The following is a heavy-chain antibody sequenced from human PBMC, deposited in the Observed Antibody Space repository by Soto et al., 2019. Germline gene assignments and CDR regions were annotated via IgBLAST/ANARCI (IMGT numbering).Heavy chain of an antibody. D-gene: IGHD3-3*01. CDR3: ARVWSGYYTPITTTDLGMDV. Sequence: GGSLRLSCAASGFTFSSYDMHWVRQATGKGLEWVSAIGTVGDTYYPGYVKGGLTISRENAKNSLNLHMNSLRAEDTAVYYCARVWSGYYTPITTTDLGMDVWGQGTTVTVSS. CDR1: GFTFSSYD. CDR2: IGTVGDT. V-gene: IGHV3-13*01. J-gene: IGHJ6*02.